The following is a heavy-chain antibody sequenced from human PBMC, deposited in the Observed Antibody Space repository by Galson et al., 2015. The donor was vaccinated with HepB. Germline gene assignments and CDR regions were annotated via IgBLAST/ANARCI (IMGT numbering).Heavy chain of an antibody. CDR2: INQDGNLR. V-gene: IGHV3-7*03. D-gene: IGHD5-12*01. CDR3: ARDSGSRIGES. CDR1: GLDFSSSW. Sequence: SLRLSCAGSGLDFSSSWITWVRQAPGKGLEWVANINQDGNLRQYVDSVKGRLTVSRDNAKNSLYLQMSSLRADDTAVYYCARDSGSRIGESWGQGTLVTVSS. J-gene: IGHJ5*02.